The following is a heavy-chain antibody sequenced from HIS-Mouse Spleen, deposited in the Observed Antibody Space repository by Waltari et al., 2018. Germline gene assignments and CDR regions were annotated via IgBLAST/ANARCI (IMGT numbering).Heavy chain of an antibody. CDR3: AREGLERYYFDY. CDR1: GGSISSYY. D-gene: IGHD1-1*01. V-gene: IGHV4-59*01. J-gene: IGHJ4*02. CDR2: IYYSGST. Sequence: QVQLQESGPGLVKPSETLSLTCTVSGGSISSYYWSWIRQPPGKGLEWIGYIYYSGSTNYKPSLKSRVTISVDTSKNQFSLKLSSVTAADTAVYYCAREGLERYYFDYWGQGTLVTVSS.